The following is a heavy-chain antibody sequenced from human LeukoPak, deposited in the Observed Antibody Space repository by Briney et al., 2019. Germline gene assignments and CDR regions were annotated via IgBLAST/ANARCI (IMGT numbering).Heavy chain of an antibody. Sequence: PGGSLRLSCAASGFTFSSYSMNWVRQAPGKGLEWVSSISSSSSYIYYADSVKGRFTISRDNAKNSLYLQMNSLRAEDTAVYYCARDLVVVSDQTDYWGQGTLVTVSS. V-gene: IGHV3-21*01. D-gene: IGHD2-21*01. CDR1: GFTFSSYS. J-gene: IGHJ4*02. CDR2: ISSSSSYI. CDR3: ARDLVVVSDQTDY.